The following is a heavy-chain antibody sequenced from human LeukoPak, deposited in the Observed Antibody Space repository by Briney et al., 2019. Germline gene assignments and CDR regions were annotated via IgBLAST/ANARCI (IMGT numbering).Heavy chain of an antibody. CDR3: ARDRGALSVVTHYFDY. CDR1: GFTFSSYW. Sequence: GGSPRLSCAASGFTFSSYWMSWVRQAPGKGLEWVANIKQDGSEKYYVDSVKGRFTISRDNAKNSLYLQMNSLRAEDTAVYYCARDRGALSVVTHYFDYWGQGTLVTVSS. D-gene: IGHD4-23*01. J-gene: IGHJ4*02. V-gene: IGHV3-7*01. CDR2: IKQDGSEK.